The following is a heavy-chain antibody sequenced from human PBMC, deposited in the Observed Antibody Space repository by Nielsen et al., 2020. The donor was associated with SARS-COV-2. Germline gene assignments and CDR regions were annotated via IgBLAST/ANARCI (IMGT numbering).Heavy chain of an antibody. Sequence: WLRQPPGKALEWLSYIGGNGRNIFYADSVKGRFTISRDNSKNTLYLQMNSLRAEDTAVYYCARAPSLYCSSSSCYYYNWFDPWGQGTLVTVSS. CDR2: IGGNGRNI. CDR3: ARAPSLYCSSSSCYYYNWFDP. V-gene: IGHV3-48*01. D-gene: IGHD2-2*01. J-gene: IGHJ5*02.